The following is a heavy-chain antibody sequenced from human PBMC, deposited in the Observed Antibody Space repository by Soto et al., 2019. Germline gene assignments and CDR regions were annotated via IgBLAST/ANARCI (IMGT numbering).Heavy chain of an antibody. D-gene: IGHD2-2*01. V-gene: IGHV3-13*01. CDR3: ARGVRPVDCSSTSCYPGSDWFDP. J-gene: IGHJ5*02. CDR1: GFTFSSYD. CDR2: IGTAGDT. Sequence: GGSLRLSCAASGFTFSSYDMHWVRQATGKGLEWVSAIGTAGDTYYPGSVKGRFTISRENAKNSLYLQMNSLRAGDTAVYYCARGVRPVDCSSTSCYPGSDWFDPWGQGTLVTVSP.